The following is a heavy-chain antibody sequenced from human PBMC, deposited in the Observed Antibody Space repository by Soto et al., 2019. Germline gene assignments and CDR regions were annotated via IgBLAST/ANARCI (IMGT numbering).Heavy chain of an antibody. D-gene: IGHD3-22*01. CDR3: ARAGYYDSSGYYYDY. V-gene: IGHV4-34*01. J-gene: IGHJ4*02. CDR2: INHSGST. Sequence: SETLSLTCAVYSGSFSGYYWSWIRQPPGKGLEWIGEINHSGSTNYNPSLKSRVTISVDTSKNQFSLKLSSVTAADTAVYYCARAGYYDSSGYYYDYWGQGTLVTVSS. CDR1: SGSFSGYY.